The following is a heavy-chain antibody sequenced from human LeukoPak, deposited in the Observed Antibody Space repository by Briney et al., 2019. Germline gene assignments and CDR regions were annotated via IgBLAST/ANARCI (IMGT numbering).Heavy chain of an antibody. CDR2: ISSSGSTI. V-gene: IGHV3-11*04. CDR3: ARKGYDILTGPLDAFDI. CDR1: GFTFGDYY. Sequence: GGSLRLSCAASGFTFGDYYMSWIRQAPGKGLEWVSYISSSGSTIYYADSVKGRFTISRDNAKNSLYLQMNSLRAEDTAVYYCARKGYDILTGPLDAFDIWGQGTMVTVSS. J-gene: IGHJ3*02. D-gene: IGHD3-9*01.